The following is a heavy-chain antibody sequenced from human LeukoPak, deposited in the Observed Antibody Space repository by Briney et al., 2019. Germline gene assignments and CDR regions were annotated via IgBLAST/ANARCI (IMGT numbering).Heavy chain of an antibody. CDR3: AILAAAGTGFDY. D-gene: IGHD6-13*01. V-gene: IGHV3-23*01. CDR1: GFTFSSYV. CDR2: ISGSGGST. Sequence: GGSLRLSCAASGFTFSSYVMSWVRQALGKGLEWVSAISGSGGSTYYADSVKGRFTISRDNAKNSMSLQMNSLRAEDTAVYYCAILAAAGTGFDYWGQGTRVTVSS. J-gene: IGHJ4*02.